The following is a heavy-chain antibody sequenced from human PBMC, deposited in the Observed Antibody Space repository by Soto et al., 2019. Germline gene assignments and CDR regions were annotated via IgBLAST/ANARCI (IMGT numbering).Heavy chain of an antibody. CDR3: AKHQERELPRVIDF. CDR1: GLTFSNYA. V-gene: IGHV3-23*01. D-gene: IGHD1-7*01. Sequence: EVRLLESGGGLVKPGGSLRLSCATSGLTFSNYAMSWVRQAPGGGLEWVSSMSGSSSTTYYAASVRGRFTISRDRSKNTLYLQMSSLRAEDTALYYCAKHQERELPRVIDFWGQGTLVTVSS. J-gene: IGHJ4*02. CDR2: MSGSSSTT.